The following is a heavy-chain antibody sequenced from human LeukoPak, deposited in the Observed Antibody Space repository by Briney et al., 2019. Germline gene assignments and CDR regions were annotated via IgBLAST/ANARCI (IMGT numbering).Heavy chain of an antibody. CDR1: GGSISSYY. CDR2: IYTSGST. D-gene: IGHD2-2*01. J-gene: IGHJ5*02. Sequence: PSETLSLTCTVSGGSISSYYWSWIRQPAGKGLEWIGRIYTSGSTNYNPSLKSRVTMSVDTSKNQFSLKLSSVTAADTAVYYCARDLSAGKYCSSTSCFSLWDGFDPWGQGTLVTVSS. V-gene: IGHV4-4*07. CDR3: ARDLSAGKYCSSTSCFSLWDGFDP.